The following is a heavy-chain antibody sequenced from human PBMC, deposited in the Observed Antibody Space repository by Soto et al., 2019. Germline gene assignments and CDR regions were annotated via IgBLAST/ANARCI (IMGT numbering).Heavy chain of an antibody. CDR2: IYHSGST. J-gene: IGHJ4*02. CDR3: ARVYMVRGTIIRYFDY. V-gene: IGHV4-4*02. D-gene: IGHD3-10*01. Sequence: GSLRLSCAASGFTFSNYAMHWVRQAPGKGLEWIGKIYHSGSTNYNPSLKSRVTISVDKSKNQFSLKLSSVTAADTAVYYCARVYMVRGTIIRYFDYWGQGTLVTVSS. CDR1: GFTFSNYA.